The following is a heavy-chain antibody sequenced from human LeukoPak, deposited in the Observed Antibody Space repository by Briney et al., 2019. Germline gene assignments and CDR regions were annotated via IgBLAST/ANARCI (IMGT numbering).Heavy chain of an antibody. V-gene: IGHV3-48*01. J-gene: IGHJ5*02. D-gene: IGHD2-2*01. CDR1: GFTFSSYS. CDR3: AREDCSSTSCYSGWFDP. Sequence: GGSLRLSCAASGFTFSSYSMNWVRQAPGRGLEWVSYISSSSSTIYYADSVKGRFTISRDNAKNSLYLQMNSLRAEDTAVYYCAREDCSSTSCYSGWFDPLGQGTLVTVSS. CDR2: ISSSSSTI.